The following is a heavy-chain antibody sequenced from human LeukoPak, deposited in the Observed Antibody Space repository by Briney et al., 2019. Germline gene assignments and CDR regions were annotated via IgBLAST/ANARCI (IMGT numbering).Heavy chain of an antibody. V-gene: IGHV1-69*13. Sequence: ASVKVSCKASGGTFSSYAISWVRQAPGQGLEWMGGIIPIFGTANYAQKFQGRVTITADESTSTAYMELRSLRSDDTAVYYCARVLSRGVDTAMVTGAFDIWGQGTMVTVSS. CDR1: GGTFSSYA. D-gene: IGHD5-18*01. CDR3: ARVLSRGVDTAMVTGAFDI. CDR2: IIPIFGTA. J-gene: IGHJ3*02.